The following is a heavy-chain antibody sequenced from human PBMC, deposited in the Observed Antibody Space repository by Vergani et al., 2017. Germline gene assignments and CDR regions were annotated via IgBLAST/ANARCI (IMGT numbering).Heavy chain of an antibody. D-gene: IGHD3-9*01. CDR3: AREPPLTGFFDY. CDR1: YY. CDR2: INPSGGHT. V-gene: IGHV1-46*03. J-gene: IGHJ4*02. Sequence: YYMHWVRQAPGQGLEWMGIINPSGGHTNYAQKFQGRVTMTRDTSTSTVYMELSSLRSEDTAIYYCAREPPLTGFFDYWGQGTLVTVSS.